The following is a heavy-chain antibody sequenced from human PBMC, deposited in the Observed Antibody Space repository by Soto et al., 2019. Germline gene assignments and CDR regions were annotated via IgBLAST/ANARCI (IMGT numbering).Heavy chain of an antibody. CDR1: GYRFPSFG. CDR2: VNPDNHNT. D-gene: IGHD3-10*01. V-gene: IGHV1-18*01. Sequence: QVQLVQSGPEVKKPGASVKVSCEVSGYRFPSFGINWVRQAPGQGLEWVGWVNPDNHNTNYAQNLQHRVSLTTDTSTNTXXXXXXXXXXXXXXXXXCARVRFGXXXDYWGQXTXXXX. J-gene: IGHJ4*02. CDR3: ARVRFGXXXDY.